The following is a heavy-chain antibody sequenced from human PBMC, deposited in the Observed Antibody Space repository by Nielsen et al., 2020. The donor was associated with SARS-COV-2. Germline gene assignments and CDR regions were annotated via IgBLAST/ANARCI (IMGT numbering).Heavy chain of an antibody. J-gene: IGHJ4*02. V-gene: IGHV3-21*01. CDR3: AKVFGNVCPYN. Sequence: GESLKISCAASGFTFSNYWMHWVRQAPGKGLEWVSSISSSSSYIYYADSVKGRFTISRDNAKNSLYLQMNSLRAEDTAVYYCAKVFGNVCPYNWGQGTLVTVSS. CDR2: ISSSSSYI. D-gene: IGHD3-10*02. CDR1: GFTFSNYW.